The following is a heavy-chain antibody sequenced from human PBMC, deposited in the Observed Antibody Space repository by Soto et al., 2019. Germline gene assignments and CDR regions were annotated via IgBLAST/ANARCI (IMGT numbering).Heavy chain of an antibody. CDR3: ARDGYSNYNLLGYYYGMDV. D-gene: IGHD4-4*01. Sequence: GASVKVSCKASGGTFSSYAISWVRQAPGQGLEWMGGIIPIFGTANYAQKFQGRVTITADKSTSTAYMELSSLRSEDTAVYYCARDGYSNYNLLGYYYGMDVWGQGTTVTVSS. V-gene: IGHV1-69*06. CDR2: IIPIFGTA. J-gene: IGHJ6*02. CDR1: GGTFSSYA.